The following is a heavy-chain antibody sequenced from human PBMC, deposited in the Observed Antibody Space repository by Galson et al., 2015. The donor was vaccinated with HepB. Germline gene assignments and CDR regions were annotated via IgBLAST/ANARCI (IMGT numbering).Heavy chain of an antibody. CDR1: GFTFSNYW. CDR2: INSDGSTT. V-gene: IGHV3-74*01. CDR3: ARWLPIVGAKDYFDY. D-gene: IGHD1-26*01. J-gene: IGHJ4*02. Sequence: SLRLSCAASGFTFSNYWMHWVRQAPGKGLVWVSHINSDGSTTNYADSVKGRFTISRDNAKSTLFLQMNSLRAEDTAVYFCARWLPIVGAKDYFDYWGQGTLVTVSS.